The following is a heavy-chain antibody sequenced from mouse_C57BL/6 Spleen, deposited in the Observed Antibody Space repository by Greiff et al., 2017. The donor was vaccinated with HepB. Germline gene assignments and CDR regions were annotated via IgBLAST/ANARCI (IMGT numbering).Heavy chain of an antibody. J-gene: IGHJ2*01. D-gene: IGHD1-1*01. V-gene: IGHV1-62-2*01. CDR1: GYTFTEYT. CDR2: FYPGSGSI. CDR3: ARHEGVPYYGSSPFDY. Sequence: VQRVESGAELVKPGASVKLSCKASGYTFTEYTIHWVKQRSGQGLEWIGWFYPGSGSIKYNEKFKDKATLTADKSSSTVYMELSRLTSEDSAVYVCARHEGVPYYGSSPFDYWGQGTTLTVSS.